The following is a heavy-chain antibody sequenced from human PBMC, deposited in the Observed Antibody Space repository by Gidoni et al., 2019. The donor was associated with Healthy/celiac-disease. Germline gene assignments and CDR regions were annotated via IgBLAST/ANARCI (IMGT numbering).Heavy chain of an antibody. Sequence: QVQLVESGGGVVQPGRSLRLSCAASGFPFSSYAMHWVRQAPGKGLEWVAVISYDGSNKYYADSVKGRFTISRDNSKNTLYLQMNSLRAEDTAVYYCARDGAAAGPAYYFDYWGQGTLVTVSS. CDR1: GFPFSSYA. J-gene: IGHJ4*02. D-gene: IGHD6-13*01. V-gene: IGHV3-30*04. CDR2: ISYDGSNK. CDR3: ARDGAAAGPAYYFDY.